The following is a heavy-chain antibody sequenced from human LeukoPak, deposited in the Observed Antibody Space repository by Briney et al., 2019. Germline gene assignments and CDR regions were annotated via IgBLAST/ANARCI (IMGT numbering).Heavy chain of an antibody. V-gene: IGHV4-59*08. CDR3: ARHFYGGNSGFDY. CDR1: GGSISSYY. CDR2: IYYSGST. J-gene: IGHJ4*02. Sequence: PSETLSLTCTVSGGSISSYYWSWIRQPPGKGLEWIGYIYYSGSTNYNPSLKGRVTISVDTSKNQFSLKLSSVTAADTAVYYCARHFYGGNSGFDYWGQGTLVTVSS. D-gene: IGHD4-23*01.